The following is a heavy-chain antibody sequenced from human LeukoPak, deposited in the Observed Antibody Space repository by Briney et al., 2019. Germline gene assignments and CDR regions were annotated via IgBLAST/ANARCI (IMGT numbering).Heavy chain of an antibody. CDR1: GGAFSGYY. D-gene: IGHD4-11*01. J-gene: IGHJ4*02. CDR2: INHSGDT. V-gene: IGHV4-34*01. Sequence: SETLSLTCAVYGGAFSGYYWSWIRQPPGKGLEWIGEINHSGDTKYNPSLKSRVSMSVDVSKDQFSLKLTSLTAADTAVYYCARGSRNYNNYEGADYWGQGALVTVSS. CDR3: ARGSRNYNNYEGADY.